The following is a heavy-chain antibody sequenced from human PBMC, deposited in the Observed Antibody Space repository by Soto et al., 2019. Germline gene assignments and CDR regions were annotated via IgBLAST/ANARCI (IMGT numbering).Heavy chain of an antibody. CDR1: GFTFAGYST. D-gene: IGHD6-19*01. CDR3: AKDRGGFAGGWEYFDY. V-gene: IGHV3-23*01. CDR2: ISGSGGST. J-gene: IGHJ4*02. Sequence: GGSLKLSCAASGFTFAGYSTVSWVRKAPGKGMEWVSSISGSGGSTYYADSVKGRFTISRDNSKNTLYLQLNALSAEDTDFYYCAKDRGGFAGGWEYFDYWGQGALVTVSS.